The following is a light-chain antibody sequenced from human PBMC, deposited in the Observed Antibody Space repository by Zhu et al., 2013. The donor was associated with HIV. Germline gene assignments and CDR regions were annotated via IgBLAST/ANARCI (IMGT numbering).Light chain of an antibody. CDR1: QGISSY. V-gene: IGKV1-8*01. CDR3: QQYNNWPPRLT. J-gene: IGKJ4*01. CDR2: AAS. Sequence: AIRMTQSPSSLSASTGDRVTITCRASQGISSYLAWYQQKPGKAPKLLIYAASTLQSGVPSRFSGSGSGTDFTLTISCLQSEDFATYYCQQYNNWPPRLTFGGGTKVEIK.